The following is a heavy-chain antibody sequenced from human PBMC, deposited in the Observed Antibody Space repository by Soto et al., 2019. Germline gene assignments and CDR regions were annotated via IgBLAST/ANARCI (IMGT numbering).Heavy chain of an antibody. Sequence: SVKVSCKSSGFTFTSSAVQWVRQARGQRLEWIGWIVVGSGNTNYAQKFQERVTITRDMSTSTAYMELSSLRSEDTAVYYCAAAGQGYSYGMDVWGQGTTVTVSS. J-gene: IGHJ6*02. CDR1: GFTFTSSA. V-gene: IGHV1-58*01. D-gene: IGHD5-18*01. CDR2: IVVGSGNT. CDR3: AAAGQGYSYGMDV.